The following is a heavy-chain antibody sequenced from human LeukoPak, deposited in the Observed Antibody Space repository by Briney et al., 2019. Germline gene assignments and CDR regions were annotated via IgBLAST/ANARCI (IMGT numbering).Heavy chain of an antibody. CDR3: ARVSWFPGTSYYYMDV. D-gene: IGHD1-1*01. V-gene: IGHV4-59*01. Sequence: SETLSLTCTVSGGSISRYYWSWIRQPPGKGLEWIGYIHYSGSTNYNPSLKSRVTISVDTSKNQFSLKLGSVTAADTAVYYCARVSWFPGTSYYYMDVWGKGTTVTVSS. CDR1: GGSISRYY. CDR2: IHYSGST. J-gene: IGHJ6*03.